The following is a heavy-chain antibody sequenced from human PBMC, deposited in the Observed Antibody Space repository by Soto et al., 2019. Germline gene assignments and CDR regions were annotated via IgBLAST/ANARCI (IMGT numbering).Heavy chain of an antibody. CDR1: GFSFGSYW. V-gene: IGHV3-7*01. CDR2: IKQDGGEK. Sequence: EVQLVESGGGLVQPGGSLRLSCAASGFSFGSYWMSWVRQAPGKGLEWVANIKQDGGEKYYVDSVKGRFTITRDNAKNSLFLQMNSLRAEDTAVYYCAREAHLMAVDFYYYYMDVWGKGTTVTVSS. CDR3: AREAHLMAVDFYYYYMDV. D-gene: IGHD2-2*01. J-gene: IGHJ6*03.